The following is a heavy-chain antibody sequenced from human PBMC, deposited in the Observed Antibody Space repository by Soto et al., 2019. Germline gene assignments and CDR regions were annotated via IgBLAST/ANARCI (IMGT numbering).Heavy chain of an antibody. CDR1: GNTFTNYY. J-gene: IGHJ4*02. CDR2: INPNSGGT. V-gene: IGHV1-2*04. CDR3: ARERYSGYSYFDY. Sequence: ASVKVSCKASGNTFTNYYIHWVRQAPGQGLEWMGWINPNSGGTNYAQKFQGWVTMTRDTSISTAYMELSRLRSDDTAVYYCARERYSGYSYFDYWGQGTLVTVSS. D-gene: IGHD5-12*01.